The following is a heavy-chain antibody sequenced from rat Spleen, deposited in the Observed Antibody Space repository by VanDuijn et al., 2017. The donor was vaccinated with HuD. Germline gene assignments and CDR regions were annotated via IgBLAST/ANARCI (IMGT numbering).Heavy chain of an antibody. Sequence: EVQLVESDGGLVQPGRSLKLSCAVSGFTFSDNYMAWVRQAPGKGLEWVATTNPDGSSTYYPDTVKGRFVISKDNAKNTGYLQMNNLRSEETAMYYCARTNSGADYYVMDAWGQGASVTVSS. CDR2: TNPDGSST. V-gene: IGHV5-35*01. CDR3: ARTNSGADYYVMDA. CDR1: GFTFSDNY. J-gene: IGHJ4*01. D-gene: IGHD1-1*01.